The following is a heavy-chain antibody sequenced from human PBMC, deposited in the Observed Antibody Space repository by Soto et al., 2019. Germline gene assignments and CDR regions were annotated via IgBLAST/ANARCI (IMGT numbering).Heavy chain of an antibody. V-gene: IGHV3-30*03. J-gene: IGHJ4*02. D-gene: IGHD3-16*01. CDR2: ISYDGAYK. CDR1: GLSFNTYV. Sequence: PGGSLRLSCAASGLSFNTYVMHWVRQAPGKGLEWVTLISYDGAYKYYGDSVKGRFTISRDNSKNTVYLQMNSLRPDDTAVYYCATAPDLYFDNWGQGTVVTVS. CDR3: ATAPDLYFDN.